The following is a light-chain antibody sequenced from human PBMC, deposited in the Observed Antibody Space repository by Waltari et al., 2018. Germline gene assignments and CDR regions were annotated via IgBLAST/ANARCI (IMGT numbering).Light chain of an antibody. CDR1: SSDIGDYDY. Sequence: QSALTQPPSASGSPGESVTISCTGTSSDIGDYDYVYWYEQHPGKAPKLMIYEVIKRPSGVPDSFAGSKSGNTSSLTVSGLQAEDVADYYCCSYAGTNNFYVFGTGTKVTVL. CDR2: EVI. J-gene: IGLJ1*01. CDR3: CSYAGTNNFYV. V-gene: IGLV2-8*01.